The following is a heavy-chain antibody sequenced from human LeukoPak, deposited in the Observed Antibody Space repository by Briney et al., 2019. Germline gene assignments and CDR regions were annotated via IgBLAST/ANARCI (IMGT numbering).Heavy chain of an antibody. J-gene: IGHJ3*01. D-gene: IGHD2/OR15-2a*01. V-gene: IGHV3-53*01. CDR3: ARDQRGSFGDAFDL. CDR1: GFTVSSNY. CDR2: IYSGNGT. Sequence: PGGSLRLSCVASGFTVSSNYVSWVRQAPGKGLEWVSVIYSGNGTYYTDSVKGRFTISRDNSKNTVYLQMNSLRAEDTAVYYCARDQRGSFGDAFDLWGQGTMVTVSS.